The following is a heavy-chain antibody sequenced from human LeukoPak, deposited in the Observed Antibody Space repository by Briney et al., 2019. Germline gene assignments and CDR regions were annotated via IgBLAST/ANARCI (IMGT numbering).Heavy chain of an antibody. Sequence: PSETLSLTCTVSGGSISSYYWSWIRQPAGKGLEWIGRIYTSGSTNYNPSLKSRVTMSVDTSKNQFSLKLSSVTAADTAVYYCARGGGYDILTGYYMSDYYFDYWGQGTLVTVSS. CDR1: GGSISSYY. J-gene: IGHJ4*02. V-gene: IGHV4-4*07. CDR2: IYTSGST. D-gene: IGHD3-9*01. CDR3: ARGGGYDILTGYYMSDYYFDY.